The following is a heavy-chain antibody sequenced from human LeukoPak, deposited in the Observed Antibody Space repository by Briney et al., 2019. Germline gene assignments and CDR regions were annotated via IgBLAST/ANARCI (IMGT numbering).Heavy chain of an antibody. D-gene: IGHD6-13*01. CDR1: GGSISSYH. CDR2: IYTSGST. Sequence: SETLSLTCTVSGGSISSYHWSWIRQPAGKGLEWIGRIYTSGSTNYNPSLKSRVTMSVDTSKNQFSLKLGSVTAADTAVYYCARAFPAAAGTDYYYYMDVWGKGTTVTVSS. J-gene: IGHJ6*03. V-gene: IGHV4-4*07. CDR3: ARAFPAAAGTDYYYYMDV.